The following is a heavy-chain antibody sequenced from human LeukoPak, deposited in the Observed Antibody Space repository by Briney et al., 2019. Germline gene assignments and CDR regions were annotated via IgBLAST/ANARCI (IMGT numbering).Heavy chain of an antibody. Sequence: PGGSLRLSCAASGFTFSSYEMNWVRQAPGKGLEWVSYISSSGSTIYYADSVKGRFTISRDNSKNTLYLQMNSLRAEDTAVYYCARTGYSYVYYDAFDIWGQGTMVTVSS. CDR1: GFTFSSYE. V-gene: IGHV3-48*03. J-gene: IGHJ3*02. D-gene: IGHD5-18*01. CDR3: ARTGYSYVYYDAFDI. CDR2: ISSSGSTI.